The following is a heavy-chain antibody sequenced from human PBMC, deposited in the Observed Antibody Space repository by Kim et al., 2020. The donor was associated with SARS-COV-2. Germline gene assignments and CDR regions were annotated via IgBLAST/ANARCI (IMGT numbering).Heavy chain of an antibody. Sequence: SETLSLTCTVSGGSISSYYWSWIRQPPGKGLEWIGYIYYSGSTNYNPSLKSRVTISVDTSKNQFSLKLSSVTAADTAVYYCARTYCGGDCYHYWYFDLWGRGTLVTVSS. CDR3: ARTYCGGDCYHYWYFDL. CDR2: IYYSGST. V-gene: IGHV4-59*01. J-gene: IGHJ2*01. D-gene: IGHD2-21*02. CDR1: GGSISSYY.